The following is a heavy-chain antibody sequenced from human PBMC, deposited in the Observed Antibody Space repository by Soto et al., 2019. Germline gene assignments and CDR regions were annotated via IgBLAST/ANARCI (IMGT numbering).Heavy chain of an antibody. CDR2: FYTSGNT. D-gene: IGHD7-27*01. J-gene: IGHJ5*02. V-gene: IGHV4-4*07. CDR3: ASDSTGWFDP. CDR1: GGSVSSYY. Sequence: PSETLSLTCTVSGGSVSSYYWSGIRQPAGKGLVWIGRFYTSGNTNYNPSLKSRVTMSLDTSKNQFSLKLSSVTAADTAVYFCASDSTGWFDPWGQGTLVTVSS.